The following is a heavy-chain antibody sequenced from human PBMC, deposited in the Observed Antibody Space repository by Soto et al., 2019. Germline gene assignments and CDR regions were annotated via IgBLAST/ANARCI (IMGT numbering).Heavy chain of an antibody. CDR2: ISDSGGST. Sequence: EVQLSESGGGLVQPGGSLRLSCAASGFTFSSSAMSWVRQAPGKGLEWVSAISDSGGSTYYADSVKGRFTISRDNSKNTLYLQMSSLRAEDTALYYCAKDRGPRWWFVDWGQGTLVTVSS. D-gene: IGHD2-15*01. CDR3: AKDRGPRWWFVD. J-gene: IGHJ1*01. V-gene: IGHV3-23*01. CDR1: GFTFSSSA.